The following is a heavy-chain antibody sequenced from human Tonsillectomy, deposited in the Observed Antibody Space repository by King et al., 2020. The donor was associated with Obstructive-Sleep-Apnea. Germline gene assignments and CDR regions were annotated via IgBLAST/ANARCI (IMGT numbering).Heavy chain of an antibody. J-gene: IGHJ6*04. CDR1: GFTFSSYG. CDR2: IRYDGSNK. CDR3: ASGSSTSRYYYYYGMDV. D-gene: IGHD2-2*01. V-gene: IGHV3-30*02. Sequence: VQLVESGGGVVQPGGSLRLSCAASGFTFSSYGMHWVRQAPGKGLEWVAFIRYDGSNKYYADSVKGRFTISRDNSKNTLYLQMNSLRAEDTAVYYCASGSSTSRYYYYYGMDVWGKGTTVTVSS.